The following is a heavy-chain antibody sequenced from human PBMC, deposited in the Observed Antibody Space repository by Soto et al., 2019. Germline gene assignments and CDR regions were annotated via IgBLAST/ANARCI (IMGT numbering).Heavy chain of an antibody. CDR1: GGSISSSSYY. J-gene: IGHJ4*02. CDR2: IYYSGST. D-gene: IGHD2-2*01. Sequence: SETLSLTCTVSGGSISSSSYYWGWIRQPPGKGLEWIGGIYYSGSTYYNPSLKSRVTISVDTPKNQFSLKLSSVTAADTAVYYCARHGGIVVVPAATYGYYFDYWGQGTLVTVSS. CDR3: ARHGGIVVVPAATYGYYFDY. V-gene: IGHV4-39*01.